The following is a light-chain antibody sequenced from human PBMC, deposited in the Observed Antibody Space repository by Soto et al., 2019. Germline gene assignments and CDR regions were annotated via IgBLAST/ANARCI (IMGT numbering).Light chain of an antibody. V-gene: IGLV2-14*01. CDR3: SSYTSSSTPVV. J-gene: IGLJ2*01. Sequence: QSALTQPASVSGSPGQSITISCTGTSSDVGGYNYVSWYQQHPGKAPKLMVFDVSNRPSGASNRFSGSKSGNTASLTISGLQAEDEADYFCSSYTSSSTPVVFGGGTKLTVX. CDR1: SSDVGGYNY. CDR2: DVS.